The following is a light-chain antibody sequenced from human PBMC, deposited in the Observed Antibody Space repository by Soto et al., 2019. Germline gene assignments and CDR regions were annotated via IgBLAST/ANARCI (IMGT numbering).Light chain of an antibody. CDR2: GAS. J-gene: IGKJ1*01. CDR3: QQYNNWPRT. Sequence: EIVMTQSPATLSVSPGERATLSCRASQSVSSKLAWYQQKPGQAPRLLIYGASTRATGIPARFSGSGSGTEFTLTISSLQSEDFAVYYCQQYNNWPRTFGQRTKVEIK. CDR1: QSVSSK. V-gene: IGKV3-15*01.